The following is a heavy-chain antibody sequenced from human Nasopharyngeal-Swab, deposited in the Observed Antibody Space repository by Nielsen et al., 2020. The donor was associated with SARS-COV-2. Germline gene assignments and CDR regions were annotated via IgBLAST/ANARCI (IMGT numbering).Heavy chain of an antibody. J-gene: IGHJ4*02. V-gene: IGHV3-74*01. Sequence: GESLKISCAASGFSFSDSWIHWVRQSPGKRLQWVSRVNSDGSRSGYADSVRGRFTISSDNARNTVYLQMSSLRVEDTAVYYCAVGQHAGAFDYWGQGTLVTVSS. CDR3: AVGQHAGAFDY. CDR2: VNSDGSRS. D-gene: IGHD1-26*01. CDR1: GFSFSDSW.